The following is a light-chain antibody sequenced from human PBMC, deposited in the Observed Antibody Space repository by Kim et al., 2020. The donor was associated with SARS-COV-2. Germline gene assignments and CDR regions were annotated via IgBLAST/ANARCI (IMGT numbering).Light chain of an antibody. V-gene: IGKV3-20*01. CDR2: GAS. CDR3: QQYGSSWT. CDR1: QSVSSSY. J-gene: IGKJ1*01. Sequence: EIVLTQSPGTLSLSPGERATLSRRASQSVSSSYLAWYHQKPGQAPRLLIYGASSRATGIPDRFSGSESGTDFTLTISRLEPEDFAVYYCQQYGSSWTFGQGTKVEIK.